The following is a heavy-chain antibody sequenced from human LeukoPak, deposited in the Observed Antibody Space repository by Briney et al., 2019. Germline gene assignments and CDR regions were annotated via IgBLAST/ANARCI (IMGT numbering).Heavy chain of an antibody. CDR1: GYSFTSYW. V-gene: IGHV5-51*01. D-gene: IGHD3-10*01. J-gene: IGHJ5*02. CDR2: IYPGDSDT. Sequence: GESLKISCKGSGYSFTSYWIGWVRQIPGKGLEWMGIIYPGDSDTRYSPSFQGQVTISADKSISTAYLQWSSLKASDTAMYYCAREDYYGSGSHNWFDPWGQGTLVTVSS. CDR3: AREDYYGSGSHNWFDP.